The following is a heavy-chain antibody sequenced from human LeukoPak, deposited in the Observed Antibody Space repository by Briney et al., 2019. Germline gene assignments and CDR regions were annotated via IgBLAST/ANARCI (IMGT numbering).Heavy chain of an antibody. V-gene: IGHV3-48*04. J-gene: IGHJ6*03. D-gene: IGHD5/OR15-5a*01. CDR3: ARDIRLSNTYYYMDV. CDR2: INPSSSIL. CDR1: GFSFSIYG. Sequence: GGSLRLSCAPPGFSFSIYGINWVRQAPGKGLEWISYINPSSSILDYADTVKDRFTISRGNAMNSLVLQMNSLRAEDTGVYYCARDIRLSNTYYYMDVWGKGTTVTVSS.